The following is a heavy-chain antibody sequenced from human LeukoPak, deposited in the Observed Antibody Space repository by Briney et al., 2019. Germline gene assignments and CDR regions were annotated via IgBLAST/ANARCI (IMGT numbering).Heavy chain of an antibody. CDR3: AKDTTITMVRPLFDP. J-gene: IGHJ5*02. D-gene: IGHD3-10*01. CDR2: ISYDGSNK. CDR1: GFTFSSYG. Sequence: GGSLRLSCAASGFTFSSYGIHWVRQAPGKGLEWVAVISYDGSNKYYADSVKGRFTISRDNSKNTLYLQMNSLRAEDTAVYYCAKDTTITMVRPLFDPWGQGTLVTVSS. V-gene: IGHV3-30*18.